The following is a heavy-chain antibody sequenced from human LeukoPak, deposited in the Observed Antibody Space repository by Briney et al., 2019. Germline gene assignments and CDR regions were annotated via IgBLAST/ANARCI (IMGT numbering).Heavy chain of an antibody. CDR3: AKVETSGGANCYALDY. CDR1: GFTFSSYA. D-gene: IGHD2-2*01. V-gene: IGHV3-23*01. J-gene: IGHJ4*02. CDR2: ISGSDGST. Sequence: LPGGSLRLSCAASGFTFSSYAMTWVCQAPDKGLEWVSAISGSDGSTYYADSVKGRFTISRDDSQNTLYLQMNSLSAEDTAVYYCAKVETSGGANCYALDYWGQGTLVTVSS.